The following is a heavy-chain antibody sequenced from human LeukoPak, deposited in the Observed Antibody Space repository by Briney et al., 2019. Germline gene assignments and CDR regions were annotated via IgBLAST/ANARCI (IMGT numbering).Heavy chain of an antibody. V-gene: IGHV1-69*06. CDR1: RGTFSSYA. Sequence: SVTVSYKASRGTFSSYALSWVRQAPGQRLERLGGIIPIFGTAHYAQKFEGRVTITADKSTSTAYMELSSLRSEDTAVYYCARKLGHCGSTSCYGVNWFDPWGQGTLVTVSS. CDR2: IIPIFGTA. J-gene: IGHJ5*02. CDR3: ARKLGHCGSTSCYGVNWFDP. D-gene: IGHD2-2*03.